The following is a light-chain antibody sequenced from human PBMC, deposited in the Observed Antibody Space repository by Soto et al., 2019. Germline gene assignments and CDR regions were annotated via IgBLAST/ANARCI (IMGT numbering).Light chain of an antibody. Sequence: QSALTQPASVSGSPGQSITISCTGTSSDVGGYNYVSWYQQHPGKAPKLMIYDVSNRPSGVSNRISGSKSGNTASLTISGLQAEDEADYYCSSYTSSSPRFGGGTKVTV. J-gene: IGLJ3*02. CDR2: DVS. CDR1: SSDVGGYNY. CDR3: SSYTSSSPR. V-gene: IGLV2-14*01.